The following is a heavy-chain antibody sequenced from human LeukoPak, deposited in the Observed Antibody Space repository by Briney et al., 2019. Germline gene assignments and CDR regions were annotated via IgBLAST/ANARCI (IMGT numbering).Heavy chain of an antibody. CDR1: GFTFSSYG. J-gene: IGHJ6*04. CDR2: IWYDGSNK. D-gene: IGHD3-9*01. CDR3: ARDFSGYDILTGYPNYYYYGMDV. V-gene: IGHV3-33*01. Sequence: GRSLRLSCAASGFTFSSYGMHWVRQAPGKGLEWVAVIWYDGSNKYYADSVKGRFTISRDNSKNTLYLQMNSLRAEDTAVYCCARDFSGYDILTGYPNYYYYGMDVWGKGTTVTVSS.